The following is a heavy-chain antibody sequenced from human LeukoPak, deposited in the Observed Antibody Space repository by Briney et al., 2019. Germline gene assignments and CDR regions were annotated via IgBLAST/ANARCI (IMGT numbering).Heavy chain of an antibody. D-gene: IGHD5-24*01. V-gene: IGHV3-30-3*01. CDR2: ISYAGDNK. J-gene: IGHJ4*02. CDR1: ESAFSRLW. Sequence: GSLTLSCVVSESAFSRLWMNWVRQAPGKGLEWVALISYAGDNKQYADSVKGRFNISRDDYRNMLHLQMDSLRPEDTAVYYCARDRRLQLEFFEYWGQGILVTVTS. CDR3: ARDRRLQLEFFEY.